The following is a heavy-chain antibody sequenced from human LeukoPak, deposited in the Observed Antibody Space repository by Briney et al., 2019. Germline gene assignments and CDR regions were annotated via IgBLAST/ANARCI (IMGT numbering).Heavy chain of an antibody. CDR3: ARGLRAEDTAMGYYFDY. Sequence: SETLSLTCAVYGGSFSGYYWSWIRQPPGKGLEWIGEINHSGSTNYNPSLKSRVTISVDTSKNQFSLKLSSVTAADTAVYYCARGLRAEDTAMGYYFDYWGQGTLVTVSS. J-gene: IGHJ4*02. CDR2: INHSGST. V-gene: IGHV4-34*01. CDR1: GGSFSGYY. D-gene: IGHD5-18*01.